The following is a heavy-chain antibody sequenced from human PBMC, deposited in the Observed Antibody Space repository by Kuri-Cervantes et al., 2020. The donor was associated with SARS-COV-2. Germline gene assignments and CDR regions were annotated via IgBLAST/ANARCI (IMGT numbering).Heavy chain of an antibody. CDR2: INHSGST. J-gene: IGHJ4*02. CDR3: ARGRGALGYCSSTSCYRGWYFDY. CDR1: GRSFSGYY. Sequence: SETLSLTCAVYGRSFSGYYWSWIRQPPGKGLEWIGEINHSGSTNYNPSLKSRVTISVDTSKNQFSLKLSSVTAADTAVYYCARGRGALGYCSSTSCYRGWYFDYWGQGTLVTVSS. V-gene: IGHV4-34*01. D-gene: IGHD2-2*01.